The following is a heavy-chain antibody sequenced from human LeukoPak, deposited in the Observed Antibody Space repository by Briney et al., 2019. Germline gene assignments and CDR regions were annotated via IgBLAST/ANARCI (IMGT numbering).Heavy chain of an antibody. J-gene: IGHJ5*02. D-gene: IGHD7-27*01. CDR2: ISSSSSYI. V-gene: IGHV3-21*01. CDR3: ARESRNLGNNWFDP. Sequence: PGGSLRLSCVASGFTFRSYEMNWVRQAPGKGLEWVSSISSSSSYIYYADSVKGRFTISRDNAKNSLYLQMNSLRAEDTAVYYCARESRNLGNNWFDPWGQGTLVTVSS. CDR1: GFTFRSYE.